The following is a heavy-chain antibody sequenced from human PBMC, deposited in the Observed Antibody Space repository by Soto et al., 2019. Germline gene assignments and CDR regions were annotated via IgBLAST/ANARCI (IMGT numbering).Heavy chain of an antibody. CDR3: AKGATVIAVLMDFDY. J-gene: IGHJ4*02. V-gene: IGHV3-23*01. CDR1: KFTFSTYA. D-gene: IGHD3-22*01. CDR2: ISGSGGKT. Sequence: LSLSCAASKFTFSTYAMTWVRQAPGKGLEWVSGISGSGGKTYYADSVKGRFTISRDNSKNTLYLQLNTLRAEDTAVYYCAKGATVIAVLMDFDYWGQETLVTVSS.